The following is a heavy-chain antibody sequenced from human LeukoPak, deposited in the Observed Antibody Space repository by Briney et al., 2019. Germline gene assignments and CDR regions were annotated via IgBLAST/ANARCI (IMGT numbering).Heavy chain of an antibody. CDR1: GFTFSSYS. Sequence: GALRLSCAASGFTFSSYSMNWVRQAPGKGLEWVSYISSISSTIYYADSVKGRFTISRDNAKNSLYLRMNSLRDEDTAVYYCATGDTGDYWGQGTLVTVSS. V-gene: IGHV3-48*02. D-gene: IGHD2-8*02. CDR3: ATGDTGDY. J-gene: IGHJ4*02. CDR2: ISSISSTI.